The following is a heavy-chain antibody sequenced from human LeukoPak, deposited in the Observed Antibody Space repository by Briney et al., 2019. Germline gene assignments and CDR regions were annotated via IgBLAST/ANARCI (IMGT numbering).Heavy chain of an antibody. Sequence: GGSLRLSCAASGFTFSSYGMNWVRQAPGKGLEWVAFIRFDGRDKYYADSVKGRFTISRDNSKNTLYLQMNSLRAEDTAVYYCAKVRKATENDYWGQGTLVTVSS. CDR1: GFTFSSYG. D-gene: IGHD5-12*01. V-gene: IGHV3-30*02. CDR3: AKVRKATENDY. CDR2: IRFDGRDK. J-gene: IGHJ4*02.